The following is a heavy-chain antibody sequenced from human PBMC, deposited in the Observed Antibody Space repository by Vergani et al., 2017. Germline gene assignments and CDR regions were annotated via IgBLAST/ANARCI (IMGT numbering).Heavy chain of an antibody. CDR2: VHTDGTG. Sequence: VQLQESGPGLLKPSETLSLTCSVSGASISSYFWSWIRQPAGKGLEWLGRVHTDGTGYYNPSLRTRVRLSADLSQSQFSLKMTSLTAADTAVYFCARDQWDDDGPRGWFAPWGQGILVTVSS. CDR3: ARDQWDDDGPRGWFAP. V-gene: IGHV4-4*07. D-gene: IGHD5-24*01. CDR1: GASISSYF. J-gene: IGHJ5*02.